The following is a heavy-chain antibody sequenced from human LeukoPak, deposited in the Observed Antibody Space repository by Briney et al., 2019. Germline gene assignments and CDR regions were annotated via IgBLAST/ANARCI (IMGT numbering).Heavy chain of an antibody. CDR1: GYSISSSNW. Sequence: PSDTLSLTCAVSGYSISSSNWWSWVRQPPGKGLEWIGEIYHSGSTYYNPSLKSRVTISVDKSKNQFSLKLSSVTAADTAVYYCARAESHYYYYMDVWGKGTTVTVSS. V-gene: IGHV4-4*02. J-gene: IGHJ6*03. CDR3: ARAESHYYYYMDV. CDR2: IYHSGST.